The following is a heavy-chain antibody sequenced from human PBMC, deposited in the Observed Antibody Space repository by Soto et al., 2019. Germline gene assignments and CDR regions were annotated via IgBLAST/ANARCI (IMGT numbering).Heavy chain of an antibody. D-gene: IGHD6-6*01. Sequence: ASVKVSCKGSGYTFTGYYMHWVLQAPGQGLEWMGWINPNSGGTNYAQKFQGRVTMTRDTSISTAYMELSRLRSDDTAVYYCATFVSSSRGGNWFDPWGQGTLVTVSS. CDR3: ATFVSSSRGGNWFDP. V-gene: IGHV1-2*02. CDR1: GYTFTGYY. J-gene: IGHJ5*02. CDR2: INPNSGGT.